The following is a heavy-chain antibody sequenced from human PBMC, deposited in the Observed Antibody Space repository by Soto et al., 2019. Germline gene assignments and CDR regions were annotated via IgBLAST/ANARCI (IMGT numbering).Heavy chain of an antibody. D-gene: IGHD3-10*01. V-gene: IGHV4-39*01. CDR3: AGRRYSGSGTPRGLAC. J-gene: IGHJ4*02. Sequence: PSETLSLTCTVSGGSISSSSYYWGWIRQPPGKGLEWIGSIYYSGSTYYNPSLKSRVTISVDTSMNQFSLKLTSVTAADTAMYYCAGRRYSGSGTPRGLACWGQGTLVTVS. CDR1: GGSISSSSYY. CDR2: IYYSGST.